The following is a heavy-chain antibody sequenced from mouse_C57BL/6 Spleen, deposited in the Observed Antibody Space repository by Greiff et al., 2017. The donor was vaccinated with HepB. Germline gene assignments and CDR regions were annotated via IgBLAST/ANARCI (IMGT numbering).Heavy chain of an antibody. CDR3: ARGEAAQATYFDY. D-gene: IGHD3-2*02. CDR1: GYTFTSYW. Sequence: QVQLQQPGAELVRPGSSVKLSCKASGYTFTSYWMDWVKQRPGQGLEWIGNIYPSDSETHYNQKFKDKATLTVDKSSSTAYTQLSSLTSEDSAVYYCARGEAAQATYFDYWGQGTTLTVSS. CDR2: IYPSDSET. J-gene: IGHJ2*01. V-gene: IGHV1-61*01.